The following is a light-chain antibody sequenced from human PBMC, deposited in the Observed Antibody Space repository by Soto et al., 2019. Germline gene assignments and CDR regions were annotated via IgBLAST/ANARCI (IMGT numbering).Light chain of an antibody. CDR2: DAS. CDR3: QQSNNWPPFT. CDR1: QSVSSN. J-gene: IGKJ3*01. Sequence: EIVMTQSPATLSVSPGERATLSCRASQSVSSNLAWYQQKPGQAPRLLIYDASTRATGIPARFSGSGSGTEFTLTISSLQSEDFAVYYCQQSNNWPPFTFGPGTNVDIK. V-gene: IGKV3-15*01.